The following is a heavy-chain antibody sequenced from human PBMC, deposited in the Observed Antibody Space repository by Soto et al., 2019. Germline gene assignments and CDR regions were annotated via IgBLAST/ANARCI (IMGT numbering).Heavy chain of an antibody. CDR2: INHSGST. CDR1: GGSFSGYY. J-gene: IGHJ4*02. CDR3: ARVTSGAAVIDY. Sequence: QVQLQQWGAGLLKPSETLSLTCAVYGGSFSGYYWSWIRQPPGKGLEWIGEINHSGSTNYNPSLKSRVTISVDTSKNQFSLKLSSVTAADTAVYYCARVTSGAAVIDYWGQGTLVTVSS. D-gene: IGHD6-13*01. V-gene: IGHV4-34*01.